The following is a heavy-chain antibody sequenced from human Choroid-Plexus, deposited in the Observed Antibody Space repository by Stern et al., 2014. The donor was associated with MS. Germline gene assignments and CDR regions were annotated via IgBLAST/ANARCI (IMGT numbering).Heavy chain of an antibody. Sequence: VQLVQSGNEVKKPGASVKVSCKTSGYTFTDYGVTWVRLAPGQGLEWMGWVSGHNGVTNDARKFQDRVTITRDTSTNTAYMELRSLRPDDTAVYYCARDRANYGVFDYWGQGSRVTVSA. CDR2: VSGHNGVT. J-gene: IGHJ4*02. CDR3: ARDRANYGVFDY. CDR1: GYTFTDYG. D-gene: IGHD4-17*01. V-gene: IGHV1-18*01.